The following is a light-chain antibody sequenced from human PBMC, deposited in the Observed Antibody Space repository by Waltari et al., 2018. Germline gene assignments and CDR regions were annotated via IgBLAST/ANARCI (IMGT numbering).Light chain of an antibody. Sequence: EIVLTQSPDFQSVTPKERVTITGRASKSIGSSLHWYQQKPDQSPKLLIYKASSLESGVPSRFSGSGSGTEFTLTISSLQAEDVAVYYCHQYYNTPFTFGPGTKVDIK. J-gene: IGKJ3*01. V-gene: IGKV6D-21*02. CDR2: KAS. CDR1: KSIGSS. CDR3: HQYYNTPFT.